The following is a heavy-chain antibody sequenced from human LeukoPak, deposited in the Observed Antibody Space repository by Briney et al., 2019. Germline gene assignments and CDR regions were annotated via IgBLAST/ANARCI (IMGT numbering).Heavy chain of an antibody. D-gene: IGHD2-8*02. J-gene: IGHJ4*02. CDR1: GGSISSSAYY. Sequence: KASGTLSLTCTVSGGSISSSAYYWGWIRQPPGEGLEWIGNTYYSGSTYYNPSLKSRVTISEDTSKNQFSLKLSSVTAADTAVYYCARYLSGHFDSWGQGTLVTVSS. CDR2: TYYSGST. V-gene: IGHV4-39*01. CDR3: ARYLSGHFDS.